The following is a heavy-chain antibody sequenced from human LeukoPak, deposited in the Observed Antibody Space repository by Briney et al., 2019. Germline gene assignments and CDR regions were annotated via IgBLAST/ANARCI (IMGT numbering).Heavy chain of an antibody. J-gene: IGHJ4*02. V-gene: IGHV3-23*01. CDR1: GFTFSNYA. Sequence: GGSLRLSCAASGFTFSNYAMSWVRQTPGTGLEWLSAISPDGNYIYYADSVKGRFTTSRDNSKNTLYLQMNSLRVDDTAVYFCVSQRDHRVAVAGSFDNWGQGTLISVS. CDR2: ISPDGNYI. D-gene: IGHD6-19*01. CDR3: VSQRDHRVAVAGSFDN.